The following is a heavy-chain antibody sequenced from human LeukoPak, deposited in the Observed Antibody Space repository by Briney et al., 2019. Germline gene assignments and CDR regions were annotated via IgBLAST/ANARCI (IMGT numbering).Heavy chain of an antibody. D-gene: IGHD3-9*01. CDR1: GFTFSNSV. Sequence: PGRSLRLSCAASGFTFSNSVMGWVRQAPGKVLEWVSAIGGSGDSTYYADSVTGRFTISRDNSKNTLYLQMNSLRAEDTALYYCAKLPTGYPNWFDPWGQGTLVTVSS. V-gene: IGHV3-23*01. CDR3: AKLPTGYPNWFDP. J-gene: IGHJ5*02. CDR2: IGGSGDST.